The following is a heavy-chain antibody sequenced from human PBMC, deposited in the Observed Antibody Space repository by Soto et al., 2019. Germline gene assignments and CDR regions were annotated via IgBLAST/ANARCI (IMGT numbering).Heavy chain of an antibody. CDR1: GYTFTSYV. CDR3: ARVVATVAGPYGMDV. J-gene: IGHJ6*02. CDR2: ISAYNGNT. Sequence: GASVKVSCKASGYTFTSYVISWVRQAPGQGLEWVGWISAYNGNTNFAQKLQGRVTMTTDTSTSIAYMELRSLRSDDTAVYYCARVVATVAGPYGMDVWGQGTPVTVSS. V-gene: IGHV1-18*01. D-gene: IGHD6-19*01.